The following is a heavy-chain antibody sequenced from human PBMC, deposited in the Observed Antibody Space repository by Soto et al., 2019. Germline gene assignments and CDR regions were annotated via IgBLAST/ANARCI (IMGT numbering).Heavy chain of an antibody. CDR1: GGSISSSNW. CDR2: IYHSGST. CDR3: ASLTGTTRLHYYYYYGMDV. J-gene: IGHJ6*02. Sequence: SETLSLTCAVSGGSISSSNWWSWVRQPPGKGLEWIGEIYHSGSTNYNPSLKSRVTISVDKSKNQFSLKLSSVTAADTAVYYCASLTGTTRLHYYYYYGMDVWGQGTTVT. D-gene: IGHD1-1*01. V-gene: IGHV4-4*02.